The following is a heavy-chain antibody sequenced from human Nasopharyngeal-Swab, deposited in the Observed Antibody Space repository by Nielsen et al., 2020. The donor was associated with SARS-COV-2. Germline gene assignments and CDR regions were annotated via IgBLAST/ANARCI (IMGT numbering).Heavy chain of an antibody. J-gene: IGHJ6*02. D-gene: IGHD3-3*01. Sequence: SETLSLTCAVYGGSFSGYYWSWIRQPPGKGLEWIGEINHSGSTNYNPSLKSRVTISVDTSKNQFSLKLSSVTAADTAVYYCARGKFAPGGYYRIYYGMDVWGQGTTVTVSS. V-gene: IGHV4-34*01. CDR1: GGSFSGYY. CDR3: ARGKFAPGGYYRIYYGMDV. CDR2: INHSGST.